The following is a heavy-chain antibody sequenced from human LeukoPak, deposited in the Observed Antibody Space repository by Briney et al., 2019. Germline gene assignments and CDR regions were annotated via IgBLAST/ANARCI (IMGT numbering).Heavy chain of an antibody. D-gene: IGHD2-21*02. CDR3: ARGTYCGGDCIGN. CDR2: INSNSGGT. CDR1: VDTFTGYY. V-gene: IGHV1-2*02. J-gene: IGHJ4*02. Sequence: GASLKVSSKASVDTFTGYYIHWVRQAPGHGLEWRGWINSNSGGTNYAQKFQGRVTMTRDTSISTAYMELSRLRSDDTAVYYCARGTYCGGDCIGNWGQGTLVIVSS.